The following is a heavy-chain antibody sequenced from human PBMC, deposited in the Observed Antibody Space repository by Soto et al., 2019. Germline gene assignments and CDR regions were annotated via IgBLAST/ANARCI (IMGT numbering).Heavy chain of an antibody. CDR1: GFSLSTSGVG. V-gene: IGHV2-5*02. CDR3: AHRQRYSGSWAFDY. J-gene: IGHJ4*02. CDR2: IYWDDDK. Sequence: QITLKESGPTLVNPTQGVTLTCTFSGFSLSTSGVGVGWIRQPPGKALEWLALIYWDDDKRYSPSLKSRLTITQDTSKNQVVLTMTNMDPVDTATYYCAHRQRYSGSWAFDYWGQGTLVTVFS. D-gene: IGHD5-12*01.